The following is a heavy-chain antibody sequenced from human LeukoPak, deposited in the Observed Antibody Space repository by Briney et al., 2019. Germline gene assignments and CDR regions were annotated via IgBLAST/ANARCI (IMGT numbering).Heavy chain of an antibody. J-gene: IGHJ6*02. CDR3: AREGSSNYGDYYYYGMDV. CDR1: GYTFTGYY. Sequence: ASVKVSCKASGYTFTGYYMHWVRQAPGQGLEWMGWINPNSGGTNYAQKFQGRVTMTRDTSISTAYMELSRLRSDNTAVYYCAREGSSNYGDYYYYGMDVWGQGTTVTVSS. CDR2: INPNSGGT. V-gene: IGHV1-2*02. D-gene: IGHD4-11*01.